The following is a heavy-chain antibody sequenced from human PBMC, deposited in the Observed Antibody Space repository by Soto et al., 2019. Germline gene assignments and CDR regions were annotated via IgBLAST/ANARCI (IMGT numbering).Heavy chain of an antibody. Sequence: EVQLVESGGGLVQPGGSLRLSCAASGFTFSGSWMHWVRQAPGKGLVWVSRINGDGSGTSYADFVKGRFTISREDAKNTLFLQMNGLRADDTAVYYCARGVFGSGTASDYWGHGTLVTVSS. CDR2: INGDGSGT. V-gene: IGHV3-74*01. CDR1: GFTFSGSW. CDR3: ARGVFGSGTASDY. J-gene: IGHJ4*01. D-gene: IGHD3-10*01.